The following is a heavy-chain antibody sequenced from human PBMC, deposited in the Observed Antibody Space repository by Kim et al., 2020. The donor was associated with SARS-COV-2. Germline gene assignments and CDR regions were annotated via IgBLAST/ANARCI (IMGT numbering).Heavy chain of an antibody. CDR2: IYVTGAT. D-gene: IGHD3-10*01. Sequence: SETLSLTCTVTGDSMSGSYWTWIRQSAGKGPEWIGRIYVTGATNYNPSLKSRVTMSIDTSKNQFFLKLNAMTAADTATYYCARASSLDYWGEGALVTVSS. CDR1: GDSMSGSY. CDR3: ARASSLDY. J-gene: IGHJ4*02. V-gene: IGHV4-4*07.